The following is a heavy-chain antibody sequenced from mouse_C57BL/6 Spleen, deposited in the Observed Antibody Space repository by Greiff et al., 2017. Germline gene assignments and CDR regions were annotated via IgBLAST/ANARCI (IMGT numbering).Heavy chain of an antibody. CDR3: TSSGFEC. V-gene: IGHV14-4*01. Sequence: DVQLVESGAELVRPGASVKLSCTASGFNIKDDYMHWVKQRPEQGLEWIGWIDPENGDTEYASKFQGKATITADTSSNTAYLQLSSLTSEDTAVYYCTSSGFECWGQGTTLTVAS. J-gene: IGHJ2*01. CDR2: IDPENGDT. CDR1: GFNIKDDY. D-gene: IGHD6-1*01.